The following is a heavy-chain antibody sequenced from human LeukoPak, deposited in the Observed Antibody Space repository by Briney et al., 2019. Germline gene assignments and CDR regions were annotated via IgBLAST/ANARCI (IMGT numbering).Heavy chain of an antibody. CDR1: GGSISSGGYS. CDR3: AREDGIAAAGISD. D-gene: IGHD6-13*01. Sequence: PSQTLSLTCAVSGGSISSGGYSWSWIRQPPGKGLEWIGYIYHSGSTYYNPSLKSRVTISVDGSKNQFSLKLSSVTAADTAVYYCAREDGIAAAGISDWGQGTLVTVSS. CDR2: IYHSGST. V-gene: IGHV4-30-2*01. J-gene: IGHJ4*02.